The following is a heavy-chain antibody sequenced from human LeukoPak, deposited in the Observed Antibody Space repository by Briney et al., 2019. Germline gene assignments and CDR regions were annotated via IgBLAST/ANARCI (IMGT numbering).Heavy chain of an antibody. CDR1: GFTFSTYN. V-gene: IGHV3-21*04. Sequence: GGSLRLSCAASGFTFSTYNMNWVRQAPGKGLEWVSSISGSSSYIYFADSVKGRFTISRDNAKNSLYLQMNSLRPEDTAVYYCAKDPTDFDSGGQTYFDYWGQGTLVTVSS. D-gene: IGHD2-15*01. CDR2: ISGSSSYI. J-gene: IGHJ4*02. CDR3: AKDPTDFDSGGQTYFDY.